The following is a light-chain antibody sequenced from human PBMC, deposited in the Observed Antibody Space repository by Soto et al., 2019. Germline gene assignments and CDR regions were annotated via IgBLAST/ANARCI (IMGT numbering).Light chain of an antibody. CDR3: KPYGAXPLT. J-gene: IGKJ4*01. V-gene: IGKV3-11*01. Sequence: EIVLTQSPATLSLSPGEIATLSCRAVQSVSSYLAWYQQKPGQAPRLLIYDASNRATGIPARFSGSGSGTDFTLTINRLEPEDVAVYNFKPYGAXPLTCGGGTKV. CDR2: DAS. CDR1: QSVSSY.